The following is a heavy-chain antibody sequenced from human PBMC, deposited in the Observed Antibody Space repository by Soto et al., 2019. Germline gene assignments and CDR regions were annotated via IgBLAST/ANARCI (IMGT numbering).Heavy chain of an antibody. CDR1: GFTFSTYS. Sequence: TGGSLRLSCAASGFTFSTYSMNWVRQAPGKGLEWVSYISSSSSTIYYADSVKGRFTISRDNAENSLYLQMNSLTDEDTAVYYCARVYGVVDPYYYYYGMDVWGQGTTVTVSS. D-gene: IGHD2-15*01. V-gene: IGHV3-48*02. CDR3: ARVYGVVDPYYYYYGMDV. CDR2: ISSSSSTI. J-gene: IGHJ6*02.